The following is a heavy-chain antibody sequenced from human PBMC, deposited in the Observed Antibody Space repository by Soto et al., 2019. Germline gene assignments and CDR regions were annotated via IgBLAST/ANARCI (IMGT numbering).Heavy chain of an antibody. CDR1: GFTFSSYG. D-gene: IGHD6-19*01. V-gene: IGHV3-30*18. Sequence: GGSLRLSCAASGFTFSSYGMHWVRQAPGKGLEWVAVISYDGSNKYYADSVKGRFTISRDNSKNTLYLQMNSLRAEDTAVYYCAKDRIEVAGPDYWGQGT. CDR2: ISYDGSNK. J-gene: IGHJ4*02. CDR3: AKDRIEVAGPDY.